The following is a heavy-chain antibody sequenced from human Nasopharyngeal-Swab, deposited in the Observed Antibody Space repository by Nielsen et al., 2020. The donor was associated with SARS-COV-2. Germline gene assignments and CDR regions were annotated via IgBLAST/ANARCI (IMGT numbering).Heavy chain of an antibody. D-gene: IGHD3-10*01. Sequence: LSLTCAASGFTFSSYGMHWVRQAPGKGLEWVAVISYDGSNKYYADSVKGRFTISRDNSKNTLYLQMNSLRAEDTAVYYCAKEGRFGEFYFDYWGQGTLVTVSS. CDR1: GFTFSSYG. CDR2: ISYDGSNK. CDR3: AKEGRFGEFYFDY. V-gene: IGHV3-30*18. J-gene: IGHJ4*02.